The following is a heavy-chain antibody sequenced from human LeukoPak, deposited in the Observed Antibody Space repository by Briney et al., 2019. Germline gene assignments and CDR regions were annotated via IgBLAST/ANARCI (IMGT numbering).Heavy chain of an antibody. Sequence: GGSLRLSCAASEFTFSSYAMHWVRQAAGKGLEWVAVISYDGSNKYYADSVKGRFTISRDNSKNTLYLQMNSLRAEDTAVYYCARVRAYYYGSGSYPTYFDYWGQGTLVTVSS. CDR3: ARVRAYYYGSGSYPTYFDY. J-gene: IGHJ4*02. CDR2: ISYDGSNK. V-gene: IGHV3-30*04. CDR1: EFTFSSYA. D-gene: IGHD3-10*01.